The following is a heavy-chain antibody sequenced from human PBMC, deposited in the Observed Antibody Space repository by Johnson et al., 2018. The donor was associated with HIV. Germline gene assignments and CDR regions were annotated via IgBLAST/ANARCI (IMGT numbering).Heavy chain of an antibody. V-gene: IGHV3-23*04. CDR3: AKDRSMDDAFDV. Sequence: VQLVESGGGLVKPGRSLRLSCAASGFTFDDYAMHWVRQAPGKGLEWVSAISGSGGSTYYADSVKGRFNISRDNSKNTLYLQMNSLRAEDTAVYYCAKDRSMDDAFDVWGQGTMVTVSS. J-gene: IGHJ3*01. CDR2: ISGSGGST. CDR1: GFTFDDYA. D-gene: IGHD1-26*01.